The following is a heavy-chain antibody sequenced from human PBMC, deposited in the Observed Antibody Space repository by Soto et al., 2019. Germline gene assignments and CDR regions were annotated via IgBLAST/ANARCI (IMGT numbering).Heavy chain of an antibody. J-gene: IGHJ6*02. CDR2: IIPIFGTA. CDR3: ARAPGGIFYGMDV. D-gene: IGHD2-15*01. Sequence: GASVKVSCKASGGTFSSYAISGVRQAPGQGLEWMGGIIPIFGTANYAQKFQGRVTITADESTSTAYMELSSLRSEDTAVYYCARAPGGIFYGMDVWGQGTTVTVSS. V-gene: IGHV1-69*13. CDR1: GGTFSSYA.